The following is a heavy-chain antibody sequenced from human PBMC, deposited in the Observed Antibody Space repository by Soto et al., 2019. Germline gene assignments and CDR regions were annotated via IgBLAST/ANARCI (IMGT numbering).Heavy chain of an antibody. D-gene: IGHD2-15*01. Sequence: PGGSLRLSCAASGFTFSSYAMSWVRQTPGKGLEWVSAISGSGGSTYYADSVKGRFTISRDNSKSTLYLQMNSLRAEDTAVYYCAKVYRYCSGGSCYEYYFDYWGQGTLVTVSS. CDR1: GFTFSSYA. V-gene: IGHV3-23*01. CDR2: ISGSGGST. J-gene: IGHJ4*02. CDR3: AKVYRYCSGGSCYEYYFDY.